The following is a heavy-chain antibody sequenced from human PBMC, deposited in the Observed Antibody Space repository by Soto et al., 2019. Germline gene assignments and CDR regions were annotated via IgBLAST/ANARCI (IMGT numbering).Heavy chain of an antibody. CDR1: GFTFSSYA. V-gene: IGHV3-23*01. CDR2: ISGSGGST. Sequence: PGGSLRLSCAASGFTFSSYAMSWVRQAPGKGLEWVSAISGSGGSTYYADSVKGRFTISRDNSKNTLYLQMNSLRAEDTAVYYCAKEYSSSWNDAEYFQHWGQGTLVTVSS. CDR3: AKEYSSSWNDAEYFQH. J-gene: IGHJ1*01. D-gene: IGHD6-13*01.